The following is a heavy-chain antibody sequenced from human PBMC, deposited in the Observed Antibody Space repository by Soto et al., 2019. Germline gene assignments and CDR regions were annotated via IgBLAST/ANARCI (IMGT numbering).Heavy chain of an antibody. CDR3: ATYGGDTGRFDY. J-gene: IGHJ4*02. V-gene: IGHV4-39*01. CDR1: GGSMSTTNYL. D-gene: IGHD4-17*01. CDR2: SGPT. Sequence: SETLSLTXTVSGGSMSTTNYLWDWIRQPPGKGPEWIGSGPTNYNPSLRGRATISLDTPKNQFSLKLTSVTAADTAVYYCATYGGDTGRFDYWGQGILVTVSS.